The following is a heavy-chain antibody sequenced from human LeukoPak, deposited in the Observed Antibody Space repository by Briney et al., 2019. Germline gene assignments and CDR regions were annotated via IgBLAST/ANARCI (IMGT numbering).Heavy chain of an antibody. V-gene: IGHV1-69*05. J-gene: IGHJ6*03. CDR2: INPVSGAT. CDR1: GGSIRMFA. CDR3: ARGDDFLAAYNYMDV. D-gene: IGHD3-9*01. Sequence: SVKVSCKASGGSIRMFAINWVRQAPGEGLEWMGTINPVSGATNYTHKFQGRVTMTTDESTTTAYMELRRLTTEDTAVYYCARGDDFLAAYNYMDVWGQGSSVIVSS.